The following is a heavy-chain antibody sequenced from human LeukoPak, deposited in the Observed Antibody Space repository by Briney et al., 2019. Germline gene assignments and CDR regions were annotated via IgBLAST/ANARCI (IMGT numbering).Heavy chain of an antibody. CDR3: ARDSGTFYDSSGYYFLDY. CDR2: IYYSGST. Sequence: PSETLSLTCTVSGGSISSGDYYWSWIRQPPGKGLEWIGYIYYSGSTYYNPSLKSRVTISVDTSKNQFSLKLSSVTAADTAVYYCARDSGTFYDSSGYYFLDYWGQGTLDTVSS. V-gene: IGHV4-30-4*01. J-gene: IGHJ4*02. CDR1: GGSISSGDYY. D-gene: IGHD3-22*01.